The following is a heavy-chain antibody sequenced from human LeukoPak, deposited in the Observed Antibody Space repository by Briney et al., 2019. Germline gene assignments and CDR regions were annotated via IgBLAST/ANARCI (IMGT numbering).Heavy chain of an antibody. Sequence: GASVKVSCKASGYTFTSYGISWVRQAPGQGLEWMGWISAYNGNTNYAQKLQGRVTMTTDTSTSTAYMELRSLRSDDTAVYYCAGDSYQLLLLEYYYYYMDVWGKGTTVTVSS. CDR3: AGDSYQLLLLEYYYYYMDV. V-gene: IGHV1-18*01. CDR2: ISAYNGNT. D-gene: IGHD2-2*01. CDR1: GYTFTSYG. J-gene: IGHJ6*03.